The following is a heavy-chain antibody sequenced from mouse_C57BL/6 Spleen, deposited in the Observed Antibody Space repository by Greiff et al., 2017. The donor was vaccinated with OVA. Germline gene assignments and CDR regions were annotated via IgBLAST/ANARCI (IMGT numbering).Heavy chain of an antibody. CDR3: AREAQALYFDY. V-gene: IGHV3-6*01. CDR1: GYSITSGYY. J-gene: IGHJ2*01. CDR2: ISYDGSN. Sequence: ESGPGLVKPSQSLSLTCSVTGYSITSGYYWNWIRQFPGNKLEWMGYISYDGSNNYNPSLKNRISITRDTSKNQFFLKLNSVTTEDTATYYCAREAQALYFDYWGQGTTLTVSS. D-gene: IGHD3-2*02.